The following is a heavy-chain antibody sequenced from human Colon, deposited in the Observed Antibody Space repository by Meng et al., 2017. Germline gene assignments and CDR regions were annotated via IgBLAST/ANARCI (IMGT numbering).Heavy chain of an antibody. CDR1: GSSLSSSW. CDR3: TRLFKSWSGY. Sequence: GESLKISCAASGSSLSSSWMSWVRQAPGKGLEWVAHIGPDGSETYYVDSVKGRFTISRDNAKNSLYLQMNSLRAEDTAVYYCTRLFKSWSGYWGQGTLVTVS. CDR2: IGPDGSET. V-gene: IGHV3-7*01. J-gene: IGHJ4*02. D-gene: IGHD6-13*01.